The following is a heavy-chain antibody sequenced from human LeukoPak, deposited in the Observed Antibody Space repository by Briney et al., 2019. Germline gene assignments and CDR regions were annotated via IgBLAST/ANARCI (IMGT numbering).Heavy chain of an antibody. CDR1: GGSISSSYY. D-gene: IGHD7-27*01. Sequence: SETLPLTCTVSGGSISSSYYWGWIRQPPGKGLEWIGNIYYSGSTYYSPSLKSRVTISIDTSKNQFSLKLSSLTAADTAVYYCARSHWGPFGSRIANWFDPWGQGTLVTVSS. CDR2: IYYSGST. J-gene: IGHJ5*02. V-gene: IGHV4-39*07. CDR3: ARSHWGPFGSRIANWFDP.